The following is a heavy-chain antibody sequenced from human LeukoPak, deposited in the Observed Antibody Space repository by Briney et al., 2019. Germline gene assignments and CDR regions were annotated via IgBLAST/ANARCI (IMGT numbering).Heavy chain of an antibody. D-gene: IGHD6-19*01. V-gene: IGHV4-34*01. J-gene: IGHJ4*02. CDR2: INHSGST. Sequence: SSETLSLTCAVYGGSFSGYYWSWIRQTPGKGLEWIGEINHSGSTNYNPSLKSRVTISVDTSKNQFSLKLSSVTAADTAVYYCAARGYSSGWYYFDYWGQGTLVTVSS. CDR3: AARGYSSGWYYFDY. CDR1: GGSFSGYY.